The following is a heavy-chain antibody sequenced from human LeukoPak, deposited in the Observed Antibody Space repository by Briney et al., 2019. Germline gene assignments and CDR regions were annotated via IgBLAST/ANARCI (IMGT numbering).Heavy chain of an antibody. Sequence: GGSLRLSCAASGFTVSSNYMSWVRQAPGKGLEWVSVIYSGGSTYYADSVKGRFTISRDNSKNTLSLQMNSLRAEDTAVYYCAREMITFGGVIENYFDYWGQGTLVTVSS. D-gene: IGHD3-16*02. J-gene: IGHJ4*02. CDR3: AREMITFGGVIENYFDY. CDR1: GFTVSSNY. CDR2: IYSGGST. V-gene: IGHV3-66*01.